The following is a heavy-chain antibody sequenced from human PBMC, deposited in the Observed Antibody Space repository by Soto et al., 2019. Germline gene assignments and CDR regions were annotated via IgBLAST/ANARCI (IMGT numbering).Heavy chain of an antibody. V-gene: IGHV3-9*01. CDR2: ISWNSGSR. CDR1: GYTFDDYA. D-gene: IGHD6-19*01. Sequence: PGGALRRTCAASGYTFDDYAMHWVRQAAGKGLEWGSGISWNSGSRGYADCVKGRCTNSRDNAKNTLYLQMNSLRAEHTALYYCAKDRIAVAGSPVPYYYYYMDVWGKGTTVTVSS. CDR3: AKDRIAVAGSPVPYYYYYMDV. J-gene: IGHJ6*03.